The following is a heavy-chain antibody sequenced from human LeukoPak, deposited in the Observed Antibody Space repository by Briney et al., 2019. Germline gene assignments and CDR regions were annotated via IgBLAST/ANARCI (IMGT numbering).Heavy chain of an antibody. J-gene: IGHJ4*02. V-gene: IGHV3-21*01. CDR2: ISSSSSYI. CDR1: GFTFSSYS. D-gene: IGHD6-19*01. CDR3: ARDISGIAVAGTFDY. Sequence: GGSLRFSCAASGFTFSSYSMNWVRQAPGKGLEWVSSISSSSSYIYYADSVKGRFTISRDNAKNSLYLQMNSLRAEDTAVYYCARDISGIAVAGTFDYWGQGTLVTVSS.